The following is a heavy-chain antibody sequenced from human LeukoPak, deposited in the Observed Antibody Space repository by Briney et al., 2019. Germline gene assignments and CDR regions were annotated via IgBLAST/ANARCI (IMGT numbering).Heavy chain of an antibody. V-gene: IGHV3-53*01. J-gene: IGHJ4*02. CDR3: ARGKRDYGDLFDY. CDR1: GFTVSSNN. D-gene: IGHD4-17*01. CDR2: IYSGGSS. Sequence: PGGSLRLSCAASGFTVSSNNMNWVRQAPGKGLEWVSVIYSGGSSYYADSVKGRFTISRDNSKNTLYLHMNSLRADDTAVYYCARGKRDYGDLFDYWGQGTLVTVSS.